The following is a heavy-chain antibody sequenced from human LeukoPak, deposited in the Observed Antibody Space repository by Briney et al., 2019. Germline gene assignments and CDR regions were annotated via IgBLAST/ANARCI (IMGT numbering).Heavy chain of an antibody. Sequence: GGSLRLSCAASGPTFSNAWMSWVRQAPGKGLEWVANIKEDGSEKYYVDSVKGRFTISRDNAKNSLYLQMNSLRAEDTAVYYSARADYYGSGSYYWKWGQGTLVTVSS. V-gene: IGHV3-7*01. CDR3: ARADYYGSGSYYWK. D-gene: IGHD3-10*01. CDR1: GPTFSNAW. CDR2: IKEDGSEK. J-gene: IGHJ4*02.